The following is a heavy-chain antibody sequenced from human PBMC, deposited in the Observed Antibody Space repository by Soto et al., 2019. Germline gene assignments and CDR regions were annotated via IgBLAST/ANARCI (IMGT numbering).Heavy chain of an antibody. CDR1: GGSISSSSYY. CDR3: ARLQGTTYYYYYGMDV. D-gene: IGHD1-7*01. Sequence: PSETLSLTCTVSGGSISSSSYYWGWIRQPPGKGLEWIGSIYYSGSTYYNPSLKSRVTISVDTSKNQFSLKLSSVTAADTAVYYCARLQGTTYYYYYGMDVWGQGTTVT. J-gene: IGHJ6*02. CDR2: IYYSGST. V-gene: IGHV4-39*01.